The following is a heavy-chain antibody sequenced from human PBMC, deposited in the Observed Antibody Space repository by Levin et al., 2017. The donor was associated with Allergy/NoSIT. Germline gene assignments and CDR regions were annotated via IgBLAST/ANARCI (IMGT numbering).Heavy chain of an antibody. CDR2: IKSKTDGGTT. Sequence: GGSLRLSCAASGFTFSNAWMSWVRQAPGKGLEWVGRIKSKTDGGTTDYAAPVKGRFTISRDDSNNTLYLQMNSLKTEDTAVYYCTTDIVNYYDSSGYQDAFDIWGQGTMVTVSS. CDR3: TTDIVNYYDSSGYQDAFDI. V-gene: IGHV3-15*01. J-gene: IGHJ3*02. CDR1: GFTFSNAW. D-gene: IGHD3-22*01.